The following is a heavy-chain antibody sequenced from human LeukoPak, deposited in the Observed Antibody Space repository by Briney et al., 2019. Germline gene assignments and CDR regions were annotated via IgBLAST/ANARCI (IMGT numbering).Heavy chain of an antibody. J-gene: IGHJ4*01. CDR2: INHSGST. D-gene: IGHD2-2*01. CDR3: ARVGYCSSTSCSYSPSFDY. Sequence: SETLSLTCAVYGGSFSGYYWSWIRQPPGKGLEWIGEINHSGSTNYNPSLKSRVTISVDTSKNQFSLKLSSVTAADTAVYYCARVGYCSSTSCSYSPSFDYWGQGTLVTVSS. V-gene: IGHV4-34*01. CDR1: GGSFSGYY.